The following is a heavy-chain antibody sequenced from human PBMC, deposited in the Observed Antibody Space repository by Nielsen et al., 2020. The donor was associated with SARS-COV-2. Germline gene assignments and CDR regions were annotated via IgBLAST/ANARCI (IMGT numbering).Heavy chain of an antibody. CDR1: GDSINTHY. Sequence: SETLSLTCTVSGDSINTHYWSWIRQTPGKGLQWRGYIDNREITNYNPSLKSRVTISQDTAQKQVSLTLTSVTAADTAVYYCARGPCTSSNCYYTFDVWGPGTQVTVAS. CDR3: ARGPCTSSNCYYTFDV. CDR2: IDNREIT. V-gene: IGHV4-59*11. J-gene: IGHJ3*01. D-gene: IGHD2-2*01.